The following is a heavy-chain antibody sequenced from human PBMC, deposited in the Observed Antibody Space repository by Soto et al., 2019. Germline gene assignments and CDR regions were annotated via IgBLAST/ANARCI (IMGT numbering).Heavy chain of an antibody. D-gene: IGHD2-21*02. V-gene: IGHV1-69*13. CDR2: IIPIFGTA. Sequence: ASVKVSCKASGGTFSSYAISWVRQAPGQGLEWMGGIIPIFGTANYAQKFQGRVTITADESTSTAYMELSSLRSEDTAVYYCARGWTWGYCGGDCHSCCYYYGMDVWGQGTTVTVSS. CDR1: GGTFSSYA. CDR3: ARGWTWGYCGGDCHSCCYYYGMDV. J-gene: IGHJ6*02.